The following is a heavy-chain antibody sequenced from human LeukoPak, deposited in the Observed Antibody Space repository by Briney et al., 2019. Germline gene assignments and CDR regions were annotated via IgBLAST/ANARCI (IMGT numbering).Heavy chain of an antibody. CDR1: GYTFTSYD. Sequence: RRASVKVSCKASGYTFTSYDINWVRQATGQGLEWMGWMNPNSGNTGYAQKFQGRVTMTRNTSISTAYMELSSLRSEDMAVYYCARGKKTMVRGVLYYFDYWGQGTLVTVSS. CDR2: MNPNSGNT. J-gene: IGHJ4*02. D-gene: IGHD3-10*01. V-gene: IGHV1-8*01. CDR3: ARGKKTMVRGVLYYFDY.